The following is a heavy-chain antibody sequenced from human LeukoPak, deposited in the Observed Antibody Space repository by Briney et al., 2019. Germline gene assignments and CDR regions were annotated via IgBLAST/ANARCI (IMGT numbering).Heavy chain of an antibody. D-gene: IGHD1-26*01. CDR1: GFTFSSYA. CDR3: ARSGNVYNWFDP. CDR2: ISGSGGST. J-gene: IGHJ5*02. V-gene: IGHV3-23*01. Sequence: PGGSLRLSCAASGFTFSSYAMSWVRQAPGKGLEWVSAISGSGGSTYYADSVKGRFTISRDNAKNSLYLQMNSLRAEDTAVYYCARSGNVYNWFDPWGQGTLVTVSS.